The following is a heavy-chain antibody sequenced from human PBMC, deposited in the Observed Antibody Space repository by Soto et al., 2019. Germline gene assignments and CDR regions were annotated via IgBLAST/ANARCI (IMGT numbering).Heavy chain of an antibody. CDR2: INYSGKT. J-gene: IGHJ5*01. CDR1: GYSISSGYY. CDR3: GRSGDDYGSHIDS. V-gene: IGHV4-38-2*01. Sequence: SETLSLTCGVSGYSISSGYYWAWSWQPPGKGLEWIGSINYSGKTYHNPSLRSRVTISVDTSKNQLSLKLTSVTAADTAVYYCGRSGDDYGSHIDSWGQGTLVTVSS. D-gene: IGHD4-17*01.